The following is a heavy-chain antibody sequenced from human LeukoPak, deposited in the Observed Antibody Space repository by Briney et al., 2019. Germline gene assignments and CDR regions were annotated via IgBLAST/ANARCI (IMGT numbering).Heavy chain of an antibody. V-gene: IGHV3-30*18. CDR3: AKEFRRATYYYYGMDV. J-gene: IGHJ6*02. CDR2: ISYDGSNK. Sequence: PGRSLRLSCAASGFTFSSYGMHWVRQAPGKGLEWVAVISYDGSNKYYADSVKGRFTISRDNSKNTLYLQMNSLRAEDTAVYYCAKEFRRATYYYYGMDVWGQGTTVTVSS. D-gene: IGHD3-10*01. CDR1: GFTFSSYG.